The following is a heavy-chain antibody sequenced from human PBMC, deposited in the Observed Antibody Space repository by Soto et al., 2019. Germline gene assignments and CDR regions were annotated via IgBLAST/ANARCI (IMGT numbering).Heavy chain of an antibody. CDR1: GGSISSYY. V-gene: IGHV4-59*01. D-gene: IGHD6-13*01. Sequence: SETLSLTCTVSGGSISSYYWSWIRQPPGKGLEWIGYIYHSGSTNYNPSLKSRVTISVDTSKNQFSLKLSSVTAADTAVYYCARGRRYSSSWPFDYWGQGTLVTVSS. J-gene: IGHJ4*02. CDR2: IYHSGST. CDR3: ARGRRYSSSWPFDY.